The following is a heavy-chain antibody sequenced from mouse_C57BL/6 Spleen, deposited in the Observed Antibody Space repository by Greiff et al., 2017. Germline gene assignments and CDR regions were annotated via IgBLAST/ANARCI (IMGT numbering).Heavy chain of an antibody. CDR2: ISNGSGST. V-gene: IGHV5-12*01. J-gene: IGHJ4*01. Sequence: EVKLMESGGGLVQPGGSLKLSCAASGFTFSDYYMYWVRQTPEKRLEWVAYISNGSGSTYYPDTVKGRFTISRDNAKNTLYLQMSRLKSEDTAMDYYARRGRYGRRYAMDYWGQGTSVTVSS. D-gene: IGHD2-10*02. CDR3: ARRGRYGRRYAMDY. CDR1: GFTFSDYY.